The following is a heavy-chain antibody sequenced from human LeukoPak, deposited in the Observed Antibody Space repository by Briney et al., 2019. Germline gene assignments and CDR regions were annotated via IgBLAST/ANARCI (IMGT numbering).Heavy chain of an antibody. V-gene: IGHV3-21*05. CDR1: GFTFSNYS. J-gene: IGHJ4*02. D-gene: IGHD6-19*01. CDR2: ISSSSSYI. Sequence: PGGSLRLSCAASGFTFSNYSMNWVRQAPGKGLERVSYISSSSSYIYYADSVKGRFTISRDNAKNSLYLQMNSLRAEDTAVYYCARDGSSSGSFDYWGQGTLVTVSS. CDR3: ARDGSSSGSFDY.